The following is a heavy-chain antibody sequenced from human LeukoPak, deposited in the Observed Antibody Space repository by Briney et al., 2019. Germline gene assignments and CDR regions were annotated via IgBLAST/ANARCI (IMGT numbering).Heavy chain of an antibody. J-gene: IGHJ4*02. Sequence: PGGSLRLSCAASGFTFSSYGMHWVRQAPGKGLEWVAFIRYDGSNKYYSDSVKGRFTISRDNSKNTLYLQMNSLRDEDTAVYYCAKDIVVVPAAPGYWGQGTLVTVFS. V-gene: IGHV3-30*02. CDR3: AKDIVVVPAAPGY. CDR1: GFTFSSYG. CDR2: IRYDGSNK. D-gene: IGHD2-2*01.